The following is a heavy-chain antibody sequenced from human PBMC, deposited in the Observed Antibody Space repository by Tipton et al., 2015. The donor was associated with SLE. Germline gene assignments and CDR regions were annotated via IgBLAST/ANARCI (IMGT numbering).Heavy chain of an antibody. CDR3: AREPRGRLVNYYYYMDV. Sequence: QLVQSGAEVKKPGASVKVSCKASGYTFTSYDINWVRQATGQGLEWMGWMNPNSGNTGYAQKFQGRVTMTRNTSISTAYMELSSLRSEDTAVYYCAREPRGRLVNYYYYMDVWGKGTTVTVSS. J-gene: IGHJ6*03. V-gene: IGHV1-8*01. D-gene: IGHD6-6*01. CDR1: GYTFTSYD. CDR2: MNPNSGNT.